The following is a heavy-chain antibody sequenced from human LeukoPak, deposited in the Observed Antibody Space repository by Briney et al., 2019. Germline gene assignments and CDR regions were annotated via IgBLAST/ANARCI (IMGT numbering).Heavy chain of an antibody. CDR3: ASPEYSSGWRLSY. CDR2: IYYSGST. CDR1: GGSISSSIYY. D-gene: IGHD6-19*01. Sequence: SETLSLTCTVSGGSISSSIYYWGWIRQPPGKGLEWIGSIYYSGSTYYNPSLKSRVTISVDTSKNQFSLKLSSVTAADTAVYYCASPEYSSGWRLSYWGQGTLVTVSS. V-gene: IGHV4-39*01. J-gene: IGHJ4*02.